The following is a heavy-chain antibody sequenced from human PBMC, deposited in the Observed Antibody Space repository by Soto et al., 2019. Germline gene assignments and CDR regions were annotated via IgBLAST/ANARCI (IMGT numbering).Heavy chain of an antibody. CDR3: AKDRSGWGSFDI. Sequence: EVQVLESGGGLVQPGGSLRLSCSASGFTFNDINWVRQAPGKGLEWISRITGGGHTDYVDSVKGRFTISRDNSKNTVYLQMNSLSADDAAVYDCAKDRSGWGSFDIWGQGTVVTVSS. V-gene: IGHV3-23*01. CDR2: ITGGGHT. CDR1: GFTFND. D-gene: IGHD3-16*01. J-gene: IGHJ3*02.